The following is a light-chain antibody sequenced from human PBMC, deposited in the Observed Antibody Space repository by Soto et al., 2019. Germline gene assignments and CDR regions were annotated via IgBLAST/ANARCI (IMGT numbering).Light chain of an antibody. V-gene: IGKV3-15*01. J-gene: IGKJ1*01. CDR1: QSVSSK. Sequence: ILMTQSPGTLSVSPGERVTLSCRASQSVSSKLVWYQRKPGQAPRLLIYDASTRATGIPGRFSGSGSGTEFTLTISSLQSEDFAVYYCQQYNNWPWTFGQGTKV. CDR2: DAS. CDR3: QQYNNWPWT.